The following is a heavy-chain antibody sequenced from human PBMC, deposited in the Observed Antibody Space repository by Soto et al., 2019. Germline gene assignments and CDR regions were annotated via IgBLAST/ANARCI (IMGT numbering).Heavy chain of an antibody. V-gene: IGHV2-5*02. CDR3: AHTSPGENYDILTGWFDY. CDR2: VYWDDDK. Sequence: SGPTLVNPTQTLTLTCTFSGFSLTTSAVGVGWIRQPPGKALEWLALVYWDDDKRYNPSLKSRLTITKDTSKNQVVLTMTNMDPVDTATYYCAHTSPGENYDILTGWFDYWGQGTLVTVSS. J-gene: IGHJ4*02. CDR1: GFSLTTSAVG. D-gene: IGHD3-9*01.